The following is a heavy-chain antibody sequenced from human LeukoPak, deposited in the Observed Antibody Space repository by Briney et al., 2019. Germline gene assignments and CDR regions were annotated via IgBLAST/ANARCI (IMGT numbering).Heavy chain of an antibody. CDR3: ASFSKRGTKYSSSWYWFDP. D-gene: IGHD6-13*01. CDR1: GFTVSSNY. CDR2: IYSGGST. V-gene: IGHV3-66*01. Sequence: GGFLRLSCAASGFTVSSNYMSWVRQAPGKGLEWVSVIYSGGSTYYADSVKGRFTISRGNSKNTLYLQMNSLRAEDTAVYYCASFSKRGTKYSSSWYWFDPWGQGTLVTVSS. J-gene: IGHJ5*02.